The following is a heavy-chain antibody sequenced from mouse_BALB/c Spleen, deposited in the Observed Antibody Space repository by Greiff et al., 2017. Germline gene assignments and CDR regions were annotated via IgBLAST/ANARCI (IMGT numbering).Heavy chain of an antibody. CDR2: ISSGGSYT. CDR3: ARVYYYGSSYGDYFDY. J-gene: IGHJ2*01. CDR1: GFTFSSYA. V-gene: IGHV5-9-4*01. D-gene: IGHD1-1*01. Sequence: EVKLQESGGGLVKPGGSLKLSCAASGFTFSSYAMSWVRQSPEKRLEWVAEISSGGSYTYYPDTVTGRFTISRDNAKNTLYLEMSSLRSEDTAMYYCARVYYYGSSYGDYFDYWGQGTTLTVSS.